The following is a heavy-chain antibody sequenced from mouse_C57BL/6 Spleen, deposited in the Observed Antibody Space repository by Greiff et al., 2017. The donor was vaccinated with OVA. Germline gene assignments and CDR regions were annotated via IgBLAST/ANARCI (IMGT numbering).Heavy chain of an antibody. CDR3: ARGSIYDGYSYYFDY. V-gene: IGHV3-6*01. Sequence: ESGPGLVKPSQSLSLTCSVTGYSITSGYYWNWIRQFPGNKLEWMGYISYDGSNNYNPSLKNRISITRDTSKNQFFLKLNSVTTEDTATYYCARGSIYDGYSYYFDYWGQGTTLTVSS. D-gene: IGHD2-3*01. CDR1: GYSITSGYY. J-gene: IGHJ2*01. CDR2: ISYDGSN.